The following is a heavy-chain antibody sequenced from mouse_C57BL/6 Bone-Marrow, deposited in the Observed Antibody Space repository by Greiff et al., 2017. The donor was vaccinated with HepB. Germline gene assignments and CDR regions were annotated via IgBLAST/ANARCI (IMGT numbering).Heavy chain of an antibody. D-gene: IGHD2-12*01. CDR2: ISSGGSYT. V-gene: IGHV5-6*01. CDR1: GFTFSSYG. J-gene: IGHJ3*01. CDR3: ARRLLPPFAY. Sequence: EVQLQESGGDLVKPGGSLKLSCAASGFTFSSYGMSWVRQTPDKRLEWVATISSGGSYTYYPDSVKGRFTISRDNAKNTLYLQMSSLKSEDTAMYYCARRLLPPFAYWGQSTLVTVSA.